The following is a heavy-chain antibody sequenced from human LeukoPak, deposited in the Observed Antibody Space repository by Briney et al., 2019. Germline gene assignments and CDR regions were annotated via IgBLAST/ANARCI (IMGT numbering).Heavy chain of an antibody. CDR3: ARVYTSSRAFDI. D-gene: IGHD6-6*01. V-gene: IGHV3-7*01. J-gene: IGHJ3*02. CDR1: GFSLSSHW. CDR2: IKQDGTEK. Sequence: GGSLRLSCAAPGFSLSSHWMSWVRQAPGKGVEWVANIKQDGTEKYYVDSVKGRFTISRDNAENSLYLQMSSLTVEDTAVYYCARVYTSSRAFDIWGQGTMVTVSS.